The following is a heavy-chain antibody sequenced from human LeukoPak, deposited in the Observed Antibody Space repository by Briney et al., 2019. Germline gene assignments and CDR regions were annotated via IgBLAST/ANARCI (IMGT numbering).Heavy chain of an antibody. CDR1: GFTFSNYG. D-gene: IGHD5-12*01. CDR3: ARDSGIESAV. CDR2: IWYDGSNE. J-gene: IGHJ4*02. V-gene: IGHV3-33*01. Sequence: GGSLRLSCAASGFTFSNYGMHWVRQAAGKGLEWVAVIWYDGSNEHYTDSVKGRFTISRDNAKNSLYLQMNSLRAEDTAVYYCARDSGIESAVWGQGTLVTVSS.